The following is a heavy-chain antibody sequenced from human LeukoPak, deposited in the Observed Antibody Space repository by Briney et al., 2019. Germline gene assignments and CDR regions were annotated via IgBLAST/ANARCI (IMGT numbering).Heavy chain of an antibody. CDR2: IYYFGST. V-gene: IGHV4-39*01. CDR1: GGSITSIHYY. J-gene: IGHJ5*02. CDR3: ARMTCGGGTCWWFDP. Sequence: SETLSLTCTVSGGSITSIHYYWGWIRQPPGKGLEWIGNIYYFGSTYYNPSLRSRVTISVGTSKNQFSLKLSSVTAADTALYYCARMTCGGGTCWWFDPWGQGTLVTVSS. D-gene: IGHD2-15*01.